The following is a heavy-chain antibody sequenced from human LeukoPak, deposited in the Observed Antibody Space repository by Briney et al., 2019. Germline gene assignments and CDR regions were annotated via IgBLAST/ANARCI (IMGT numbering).Heavy chain of an antibody. CDR3: ARGSSGYYYRLVWFDP. J-gene: IGHJ5*02. V-gene: IGHV4-39*07. CDR2: INHSGST. D-gene: IGHD3-22*01. Sequence: PSETLSLTCTVSGGSISSSSYYWSWIRQPPGKGLEWIGEINHSGSTNYNPSLKGRVTISVDTSKNQFSLKLSSVTAADTAVYYCARGSSGYYYRLVWFDPWGQGTLVTVSS. CDR1: GGSISSSSYY.